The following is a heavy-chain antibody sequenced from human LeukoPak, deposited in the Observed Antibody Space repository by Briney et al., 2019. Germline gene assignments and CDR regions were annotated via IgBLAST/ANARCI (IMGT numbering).Heavy chain of an antibody. CDR1: GYTFTSYS. D-gene: IGHD3-22*01. Sequence: GASVKVSCKASGYTFTSYSITWVRQAPGQGLEWMGWISAYNGNTNYAQKFQGRVTMTEDTSTDTAYMELSSLRSEDTAVYYCATEHAKSSGFDYWGQGTLVTVSS. CDR3: ATEHAKSSGFDY. CDR2: ISAYNGNT. J-gene: IGHJ4*02. V-gene: IGHV1-18*01.